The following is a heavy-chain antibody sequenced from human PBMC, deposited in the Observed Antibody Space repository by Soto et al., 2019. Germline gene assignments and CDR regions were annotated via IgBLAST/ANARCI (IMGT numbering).Heavy chain of an antibody. Sequence: GASVKVSCTASGYTFTGYYMHWVRQAPGQGLKWMGWINPNSGGTNYAQKSQGWVTMTSDPSISTDYMELSRLRSDDTAVYYCARDNADIWSGYYVCYGMAVWGQGTTVTVSS. CDR1: GYTFTGYY. CDR2: INPNSGGT. CDR3: ARDNADIWSGYYVCYGMAV. D-gene: IGHD3-3*01. V-gene: IGHV1-2*04. J-gene: IGHJ6*02.